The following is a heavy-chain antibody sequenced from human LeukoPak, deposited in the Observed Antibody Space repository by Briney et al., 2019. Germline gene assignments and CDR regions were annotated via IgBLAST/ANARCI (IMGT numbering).Heavy chain of an antibody. CDR1: GGTFKSYA. CDR2: IIPIFGTP. J-gene: IGHJ4*02. D-gene: IGHD3-22*01. Sequence: ASVKVSCKASGGTFKSYAINWVRQAPGQGLEWMGGIIPIFGTPIYAQKFQGRVTITADESTTTAYVELSSLRSEDTAVYYCARENYDSSGLQNWGQGTLVTVSS. V-gene: IGHV1-69*13. CDR3: ARENYDSSGLQN.